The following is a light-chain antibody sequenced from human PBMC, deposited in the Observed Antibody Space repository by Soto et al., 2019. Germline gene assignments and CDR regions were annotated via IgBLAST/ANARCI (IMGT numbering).Light chain of an antibody. Sequence: EIVLTQSPATLSLSPGERATLSCRASQSVSSSFLAWYQQKVGQAPRLLIYGASSRATGIPDRFSGSGSGTDFTLTISRLEPEDFAVYYCQQYGSSPRTFGQGTRMENK. V-gene: IGKV3-20*01. CDR3: QQYGSSPRT. J-gene: IGKJ5*01. CDR1: QSVSSSF. CDR2: GAS.